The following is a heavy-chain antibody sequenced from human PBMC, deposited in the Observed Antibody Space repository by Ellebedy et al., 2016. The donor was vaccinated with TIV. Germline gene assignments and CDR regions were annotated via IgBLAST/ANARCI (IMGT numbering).Heavy chain of an antibody. CDR1: GFTFSSYS. J-gene: IGHJ6*02. CDR3: ARDFGELPYYYYYGMDV. V-gene: IGHV3-21*01. D-gene: IGHD1-26*01. CDR2: ISSSSSYI. Sequence: GESLKISCAASGFTFSSYSMNWVRQAPGKGLEWFSSISSSSSYIYYADSVKGRFTISRDNAKNSLYLQMNSLRAEDTAVYYCARDFGELPYYYYYGMDVWGQGTTVTVSS.